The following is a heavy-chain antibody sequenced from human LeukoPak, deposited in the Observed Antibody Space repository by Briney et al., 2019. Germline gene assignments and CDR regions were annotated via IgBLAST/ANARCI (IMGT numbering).Heavy chain of an antibody. CDR1: GFTFSSYS. CDR3: ARSNIGYTFDY. CDR2: ISSSSSYI. Sequence: GGSLRLSCAASGFTFSSYSMNWVRQAPGKGLECVSSISSSSSYIYYADSVKGRFTISRDNAKNSLYLQMNSLRAEGTAVYYCARSNIGYTFDYWGQGTLVTVSS. J-gene: IGHJ4*02. V-gene: IGHV3-21*01. D-gene: IGHD5-12*01.